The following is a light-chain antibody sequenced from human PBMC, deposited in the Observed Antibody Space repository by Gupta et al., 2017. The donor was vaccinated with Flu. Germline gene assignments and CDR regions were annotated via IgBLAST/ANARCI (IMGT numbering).Light chain of an antibody. Sequence: EIVLTQYPATLSLFTVESATLSCSASQSVSSYLAWYQQKPGQAPRLLIYDASNRATGIPARFSGSGAGTDFTLTISSLEPEDFAVYYCQQRSNWPPLTFGGGTKVEIK. J-gene: IGKJ4*01. V-gene: IGKV3-11*01. CDR1: QSVSSY. CDR2: DAS. CDR3: QQRSNWPPLT.